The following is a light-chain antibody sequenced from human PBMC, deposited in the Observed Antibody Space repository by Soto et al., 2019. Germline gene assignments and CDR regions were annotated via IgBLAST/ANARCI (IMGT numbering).Light chain of an antibody. CDR3: YSTDSSNSRGV. CDR1: ALPKKN. Sequence: SCELTQPPSVSVSPGQTARITCSGAALPKKNAYWYQQRSGQAPVLVIYGDNKRPSGIPERFSVSSSGTVATLTISGAQVEDEADYFCYSTDSSNSRGVFGGGTKVTVL. J-gene: IGLJ2*01. CDR2: GDN. V-gene: IGLV3-10*01.